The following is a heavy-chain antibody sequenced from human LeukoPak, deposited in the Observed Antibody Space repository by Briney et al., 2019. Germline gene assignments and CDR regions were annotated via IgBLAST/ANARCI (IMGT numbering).Heavy chain of an antibody. CDR3: ARLWGSIHY. J-gene: IGHJ4*02. Sequence: ASVKVSCKTSGYTFTNYDIKGVRQASGQGGEWMGWMNPKSGITGSAQRFQRRLTLTRDTSISTAYMELSSLRSEDTAVYYCARLWGSIHYWAQGTLVTVSS. D-gene: IGHD7-27*01. CDR2: MNPKSGIT. CDR1: GYTFTNYD. V-gene: IGHV1-8*01.